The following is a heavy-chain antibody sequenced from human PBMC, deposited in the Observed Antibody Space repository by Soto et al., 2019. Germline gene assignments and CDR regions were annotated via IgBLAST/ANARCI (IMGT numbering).Heavy chain of an antibody. CDR2: IYPGGSI. CDR3: ASADFDY. Sequence: QVQLQESGPGLVKPSGTLSLTCAVSDGSISSSNWWNWVRQPPGKGLEWIGEIYPGGSINYNPSLKRRLTISVDKSKNQISLNLTSVPAADTAVYYCASADFDYWGQGTLVTVSS. CDR1: DGSISSSNW. J-gene: IGHJ4*02. V-gene: IGHV4-4*02.